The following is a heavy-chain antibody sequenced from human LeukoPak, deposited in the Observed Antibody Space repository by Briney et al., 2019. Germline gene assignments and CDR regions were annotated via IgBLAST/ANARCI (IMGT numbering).Heavy chain of an antibody. CDR3: ARGVGYYDFWSGYYLYYYYMDV. CDR2: IYYSGSA. CDR1: GGSISSYY. Sequence: SETLSLTCTVSGGSISSYYWGWIRQPPGKGLEWIGNIYYSGSANYNPSLKSRVTISVDTSKNQFSLKLSSVTAADTAVYYCARGVGYYDFWSGYYLYYYYMDVWGKGTTVTVSS. V-gene: IGHV4-59*12. D-gene: IGHD3-3*01. J-gene: IGHJ6*03.